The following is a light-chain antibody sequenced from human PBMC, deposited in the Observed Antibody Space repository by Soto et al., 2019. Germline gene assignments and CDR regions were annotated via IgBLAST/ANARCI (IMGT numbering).Light chain of an antibody. Sequence: QAVVTQPPSAFGTPGQTVTISCSGRSSNIGSNYVYWYQQLPGTAPRLLMYRADQRPSGVPDRFSGSKSGTSASLAISGLRSEDEADYYCAAWDDTLSGLVFGGGTKLTVL. J-gene: IGLJ2*01. CDR1: SSNIGSNY. V-gene: IGLV1-47*01. CDR2: RAD. CDR3: AAWDDTLSGLV.